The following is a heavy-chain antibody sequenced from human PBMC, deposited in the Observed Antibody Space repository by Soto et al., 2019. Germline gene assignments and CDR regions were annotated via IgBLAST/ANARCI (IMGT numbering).Heavy chain of an antibody. D-gene: IGHD3-3*01. CDR3: ARDGAGIAVFGVVYYFDY. Sequence: ASVKVSCKASGYTFSSHAIHWVRQAPGQRLEWMGWINAGNGDTKYSQKFQGRVAITRDTSASSAYMALSTLRSEDTAVYYCARDGAGIAVFGVVYYFDYWGQGTVVTVSS. CDR1: GYTFSSHA. V-gene: IGHV1-3*01. J-gene: IGHJ4*02. CDR2: INAGNGDT.